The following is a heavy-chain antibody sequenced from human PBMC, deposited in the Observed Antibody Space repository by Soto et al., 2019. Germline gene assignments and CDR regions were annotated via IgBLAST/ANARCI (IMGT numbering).Heavy chain of an antibody. D-gene: IGHD5-12*01. CDR2: IKRKTDGGTT. V-gene: IGHV3-15*07. CDR3: TTDLRWLQNYYYYGMDV. Sequence: GGSLRLSCAASGFTFSNAWMNWVRQAPGKGLEWVGRIKRKTDGGTTDYADPVKCSVTNSRDDSKNTLYLQRNNLKTEDTAVYYCTTDLRWLQNYYYYGMDVWGQGTTVTVSS. CDR1: GFTFSNAW. J-gene: IGHJ6*02.